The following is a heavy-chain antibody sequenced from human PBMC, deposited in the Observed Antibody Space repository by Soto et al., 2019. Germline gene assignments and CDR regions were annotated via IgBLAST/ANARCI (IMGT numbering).Heavy chain of an antibody. CDR3: ARSDTVTTPAPNWFDP. D-gene: IGHD4-17*01. Sequence: QVQLVQSGAEVKKPGASVKVSCKASGYTFTSYGISWVRQAPGQGLEWMGWISAYNGNTNYAQKLQGRVTMTTDTSTSTAYMELRSLRSDDTAVYYCARSDTVTTPAPNWFDPWGQGPLVTVSS. J-gene: IGHJ5*02. V-gene: IGHV1-18*04. CDR1: GYTFTSYG. CDR2: ISAYNGNT.